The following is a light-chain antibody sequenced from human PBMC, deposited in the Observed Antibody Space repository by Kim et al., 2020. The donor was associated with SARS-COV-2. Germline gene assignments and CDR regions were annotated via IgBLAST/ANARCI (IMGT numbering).Light chain of an antibody. V-gene: IGKV3-20*01. CDR3: QQYGSSPRT. Sequence: LTQSPGTLSLSPGERATLSCRASQSVSSSYLAWYQQKPGQAPRLLIYGASSRATGIPDFTLTISRLEPEDFAVYYCQQYGSSPRTFGPGTKVDIK. CDR2: GAS. J-gene: IGKJ3*01. CDR1: QSVSSSY.